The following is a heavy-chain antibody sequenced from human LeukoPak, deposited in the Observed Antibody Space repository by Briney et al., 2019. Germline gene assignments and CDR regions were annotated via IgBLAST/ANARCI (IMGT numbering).Heavy chain of an antibody. D-gene: IGHD6-19*01. CDR3: ARDLTDSSGWYRFDY. CDR2: ISYDGSNK. CDR1: GFTFSSYA. J-gene: IGHJ4*02. Sequence: GGSLRLSCAASGFTFSSYAMHWVRQAPGEGLEWVAVISYDGSNKYYADSVKGRFTISRDNSKNTLYLQMNSLRAEDTAVYYCARDLTDSSGWYRFDYWGQGTLVTVSS. V-gene: IGHV3-30-3*01.